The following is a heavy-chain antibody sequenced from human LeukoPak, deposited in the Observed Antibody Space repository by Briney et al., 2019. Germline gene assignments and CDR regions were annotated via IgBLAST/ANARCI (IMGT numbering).Heavy chain of an antibody. CDR2: INSDGSAT. Sequence: PGGSLRLSCAASGFPFSSYWMHWVRQVPGKGLLWVSRINSDGSATIYADSVRGRFTISRDNAKNSLYLQVSGLRVEDTAVYHCASDSPYYGMDVWGQGTTVTVSS. V-gene: IGHV3-74*01. J-gene: IGHJ6*02. CDR3: ASDSPYYGMDV. CDR1: GFPFSSYW.